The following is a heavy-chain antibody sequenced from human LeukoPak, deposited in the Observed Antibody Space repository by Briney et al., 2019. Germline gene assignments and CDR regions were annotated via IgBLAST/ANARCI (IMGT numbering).Heavy chain of an antibody. Sequence: SETLSLTCTVSGGSISSYYWSWIRQPPGKGLEWIGYIYYSGSTNYNPSLKSRVTISVDTSKNQFSLKLSSVTAADTAVYYCARHGLDSSGYYTHFDYWGQGTLVTVSS. CDR1: GGSISSYY. CDR2: IYYSGST. J-gene: IGHJ4*02. CDR3: ARHGLDSSGYYTHFDY. D-gene: IGHD3-22*01. V-gene: IGHV4-59*08.